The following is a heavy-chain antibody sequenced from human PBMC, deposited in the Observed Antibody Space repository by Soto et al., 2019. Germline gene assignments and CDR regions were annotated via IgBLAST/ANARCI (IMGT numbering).Heavy chain of an antibody. Sequence: QINLKESGPTLVKPTQTLTLTCTFYGFSLSTSGVGVGWIRQPPGKALEWLALIYWDDDTRYSPSLKSRLTIAQDPSKNQWGLTMTNMDPVDTATYYRAHGRPRWGRYREGYFDYGGQGTLVTVSS. CDR1: GFSLSTSGVG. CDR3: AHGRPRWGRYREGYFDY. CDR2: IYWDDDT. J-gene: IGHJ4*02. V-gene: IGHV2-5*02. D-gene: IGHD3-16*02.